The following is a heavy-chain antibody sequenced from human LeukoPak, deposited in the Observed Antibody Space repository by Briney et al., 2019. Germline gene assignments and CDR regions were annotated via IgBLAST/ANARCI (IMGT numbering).Heavy chain of an antibody. CDR1: GGTFNSYA. D-gene: IGHD4-23*01. CDR3: ARSNSTDYYYYYYMDV. Sequence: GSSVTVSCKASGGTFNSYAISWVRQAPGPRREWMGGIIPIFGTADYAQKFQGRVTITTDESTSTAYMELSSLRSEDTAVYYCARSNSTDYYYYYYMDVWGKGTTVTVSS. CDR2: IIPIFGTA. V-gene: IGHV1-69*05. J-gene: IGHJ6*03.